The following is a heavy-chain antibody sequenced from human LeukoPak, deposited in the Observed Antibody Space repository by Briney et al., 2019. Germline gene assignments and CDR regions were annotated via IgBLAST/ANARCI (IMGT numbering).Heavy chain of an antibody. CDR3: ASLGYCSSTSCPYYYYGMDV. CDR1: GGSISSGGYY. Sequence: SETLSLTCTVSGGSISSGGYYWSWIRQHPGKGLEWIAYIYYSGSTYYNPSLKSRVTISVDTSKNQFSLKLSSVTAADTAVYYCASLGYCSSTSCPYYYYGMDVWGQGTTVTVSS. CDR2: IYYSGST. J-gene: IGHJ6*02. V-gene: IGHV4-31*03. D-gene: IGHD2-2*01.